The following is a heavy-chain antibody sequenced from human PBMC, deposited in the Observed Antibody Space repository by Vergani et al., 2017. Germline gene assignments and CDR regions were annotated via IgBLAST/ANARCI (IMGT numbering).Heavy chain of an antibody. V-gene: IGHV4-59*11. D-gene: IGHD6-19*01. CDR2: IHYSENT. CDR1: FEYTRNLY. J-gene: IGHJ5*02. Sequence: QVQLQESGPGLVKSSETLYLTCRVSFEYTRNLYCNWIGQPPGKGLEWIGSIHYSENTNYNPSLKTRVTISVDTSKNQFSLTLTSVTAADTAVYYCASDTHSGQRADRWGQGILVTVTS. CDR3: ASDTHSGQRADR.